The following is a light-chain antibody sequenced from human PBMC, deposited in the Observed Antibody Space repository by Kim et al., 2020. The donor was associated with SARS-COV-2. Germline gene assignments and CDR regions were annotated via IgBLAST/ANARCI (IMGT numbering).Light chain of an antibody. CDR3: NSRDSSGNHLV. J-gene: IGLJ3*02. CDR1: SLRSYY. V-gene: IGLV3-19*01. Sequence: ALGQTVSSTCQGDSLRSYYASWYQQKPGQAPVLVIYGKNNRPSGIPDRFSGSSSGNTASLTITGAQAEDEADYYCNSRDSSGNHLVFGGGTKLTVL. CDR2: GKN.